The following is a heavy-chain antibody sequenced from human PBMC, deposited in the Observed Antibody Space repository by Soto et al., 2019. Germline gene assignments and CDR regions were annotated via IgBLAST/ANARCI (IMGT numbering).Heavy chain of an antibody. J-gene: IGHJ4*02. CDR1: GFTFSSYA. Sequence: QVQLVESGGGVVQPGRSLRLSCAASGFTFSSYAMHWVRQAPGKGLEWVAVISYDGSNKYYADSVKGRFTISRDNSKNTLYLQMNSLRAEDTAVYYCARGNTEGYDYVWGSEFYYFDYWGQGTLVTVSS. CDR3: ARGNTEGYDYVWGSEFYYFDY. CDR2: ISYDGSNK. V-gene: IGHV3-30-3*01. D-gene: IGHD3-16*01.